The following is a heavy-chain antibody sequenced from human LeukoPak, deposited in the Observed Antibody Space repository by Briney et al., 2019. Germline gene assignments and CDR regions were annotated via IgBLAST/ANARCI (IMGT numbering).Heavy chain of an antibody. CDR2: ISYDGSNK. Sequence: GGSLRLSCAASGFXFSYYTIHWVRQAPGKGLEWVACISYDGSNKYYADSVKGRFTISRDNSKNTLYLQMNSLRAEDTAVYYCARVLNYYDSSGYYFSYWGQGTLVTVSS. J-gene: IGHJ4*02. V-gene: IGHV3-30-3*01. CDR3: ARVLNYYDSSGYYFSY. CDR1: GFXFSYYT. D-gene: IGHD3-22*01.